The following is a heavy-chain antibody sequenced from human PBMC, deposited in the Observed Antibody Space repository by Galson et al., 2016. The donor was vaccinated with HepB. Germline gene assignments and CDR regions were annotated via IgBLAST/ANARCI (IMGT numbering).Heavy chain of an antibody. Sequence: SLRLSCAASKFTFRNYAMSWVRQAPGKGLEWVSAISGSGDTTYYADSVKGRFSISRDNSKNTLYLQMSSLTAEDTAVYYCAKWSDAAATYWGQGALVTVSS. CDR1: KFTFRNYA. CDR3: AKWSDAAATY. D-gene: IGHD6-13*01. J-gene: IGHJ4*02. V-gene: IGHV3-23*01. CDR2: ISGSGDTT.